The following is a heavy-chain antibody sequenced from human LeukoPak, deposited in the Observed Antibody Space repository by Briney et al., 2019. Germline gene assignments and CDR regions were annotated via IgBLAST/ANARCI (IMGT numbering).Heavy chain of an antibody. J-gene: IGHJ5*02. D-gene: IGHD2-15*01. V-gene: IGHV4-39*01. Sequence: WIRQPPGKGLEWIGSIYYSGSTYYNPSLKSRVTISVDTSKNQFSLKLSSVTAADTAVYYCARSRYCSGGSCFSHWFDPWGQGTLVTVSS. CDR3: ARSRYCSGGSCFSHWFDP. CDR2: IYYSGST.